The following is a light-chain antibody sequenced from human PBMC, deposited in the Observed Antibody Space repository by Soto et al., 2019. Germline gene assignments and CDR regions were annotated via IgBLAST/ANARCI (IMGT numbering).Light chain of an antibody. Sequence: EIVLTQSPVTLSFSPGERAALSCRASQRVSKSNIGWYQHKTGQAPRLLIYGGTKTTSGVPDRFSGSGSGTDFTLTISSLDPEDSAVYYCQHYGSSFLPFGGGTKVDIK. CDR2: GGT. V-gene: IGKV3-20*01. J-gene: IGKJ4*01. CDR1: QRVSKSN. CDR3: QHYGSSFLP.